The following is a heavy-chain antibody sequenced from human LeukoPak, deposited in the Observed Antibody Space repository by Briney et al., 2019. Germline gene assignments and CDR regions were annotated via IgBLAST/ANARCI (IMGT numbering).Heavy chain of an antibody. CDR2: IAYAGT. J-gene: IGHJ4*02. CDR1: GFIFSDYA. Sequence: GGSLRLSCAASGFIFSDYAMNWVRQAPGKGLEWVSTIAYAGTYYADSVKGRFITSRDDSKSTLYLQMNSLRADDTAVYFCANRYVSEYWGRGILVTVSS. CDR3: ANRYVSEY. V-gene: IGHV3-23*01. D-gene: IGHD3-16*01.